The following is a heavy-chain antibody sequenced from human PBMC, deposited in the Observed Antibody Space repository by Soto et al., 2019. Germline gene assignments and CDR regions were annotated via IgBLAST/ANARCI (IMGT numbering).Heavy chain of an antibody. CDR2: VNPRDSDT. J-gene: IGHJ4*02. Sequence: LGESLKISCRTSGYDFTTHWIGWVRQLPGKGLEWMGIVNPRDSDTMYSPSFEGQVTISADKSISTAYLQWSSLKASDTGMYYCARRVFHDILSPTYYSDYWGQGSLVTVSS. D-gene: IGHD3-9*01. CDR1: GYDFTTHW. V-gene: IGHV5-51*01. CDR3: ARRVFHDILSPTYYSDY.